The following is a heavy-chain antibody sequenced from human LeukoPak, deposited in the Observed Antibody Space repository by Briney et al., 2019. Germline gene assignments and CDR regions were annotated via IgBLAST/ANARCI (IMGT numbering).Heavy chain of an antibody. J-gene: IGHJ3*02. CDR2: NYYSGST. CDR3: ARYRNEALFAFDI. CDR1: GDSINNYY. Sequence: KPSETLSLTCTVSGDSINNYYWSWIRQPPGKGLEWIGYNYYSGSTNYNPSLKSRVTISVDTSKNQFSLKLNSVTAADTAVYYCARYRNEALFAFDIWGQGTMVTVSS. V-gene: IGHV4-59*01. D-gene: IGHD1-14*01.